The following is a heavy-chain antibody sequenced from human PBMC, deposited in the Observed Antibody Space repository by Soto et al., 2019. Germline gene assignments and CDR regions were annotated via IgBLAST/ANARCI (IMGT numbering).Heavy chain of an antibody. CDR1: GGSISSGDYY. CDR3: ARGHSGSYSNWFDP. D-gene: IGHD1-26*01. CDR2: IYYSGST. V-gene: IGHV4-30-4*01. J-gene: IGHJ5*02. Sequence: SETLSLTCTVSGGSISSGDYYWSWIRQPPGKGLEWIGYIYYSGSTYYNPSLKSRVTISVDTSKNQFSLKLSSVTAADTAVYYCARGHSGSYSNWFDPWGQGTLVTSPQ.